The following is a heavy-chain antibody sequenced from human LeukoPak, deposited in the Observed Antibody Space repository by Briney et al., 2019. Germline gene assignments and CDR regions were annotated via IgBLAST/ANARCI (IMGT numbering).Heavy chain of an antibody. V-gene: IGHV4-59*08. Sequence: SETLSLTCTVSGGSISSYYWSWIRQPPGKGLGWIGYIYYSGSTNYNPSLKSRVTISVDTSKNQFSLKLSSVTAADTAVYYCARHFYYYGSGSYWGPGFDYWGQGTLVTVSS. D-gene: IGHD3-10*01. J-gene: IGHJ4*02. CDR3: ARHFYYYGSGSYWGPGFDY. CDR1: GGSISSYY. CDR2: IYYSGST.